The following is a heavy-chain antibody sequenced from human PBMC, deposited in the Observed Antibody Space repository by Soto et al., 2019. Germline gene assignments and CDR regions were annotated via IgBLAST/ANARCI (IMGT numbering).Heavy chain of an antibody. J-gene: IGHJ5*02. Sequence: GSLRLSCAASGFTVSSNYMNWVRQAPGKGLEWVSSISSSSSYIYYADSVKGRFTISRDNAKNSLYLQMNSLRAEDTAVYYCARDLLGVRGVIPGNWFDPWGQGTLVTVSS. CDR1: GFTVSSNY. CDR3: ARDLLGVRGVIPGNWFDP. V-gene: IGHV3-21*01. CDR2: ISSSSSYI. D-gene: IGHD3-10*01.